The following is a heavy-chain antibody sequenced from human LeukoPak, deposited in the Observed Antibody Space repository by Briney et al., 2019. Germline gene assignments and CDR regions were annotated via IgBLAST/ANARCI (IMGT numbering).Heavy chain of an antibody. D-gene: IGHD1-26*01. V-gene: IGHV3-30-3*01. CDR1: GFTFSSYA. J-gene: IGHJ4*02. Sequence: GGSLRLSCAASGFTFSSYAMHWVRLAPGKGLEWVAVISYDGSNKYYADSVKGRFTISRDNSKNTLYLQMNSLRAEDTAVYYYARDSVGAADYWGQGTLVTVSS. CDR2: ISYDGSNK. CDR3: ARDSVGAADY.